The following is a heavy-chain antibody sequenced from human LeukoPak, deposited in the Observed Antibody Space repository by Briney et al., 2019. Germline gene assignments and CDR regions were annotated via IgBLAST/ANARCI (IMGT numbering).Heavy chain of an antibody. CDR3: AKEANYYGSGTYYNGAFDI. V-gene: IGHV3-30*18. J-gene: IGHJ3*02. CDR2: TSYDGRNK. Sequence: GGSLRLSCAASGFTFSSYGMHWVRQAPGKGLEWVAVTSYDGRNKYFPDSVKGRFTISRDNSKNTLYLQMNSLRAEDTAVYYCAKEANYYGSGTYYNGAFDIWGQGTMVTVSS. CDR1: GFTFSSYG. D-gene: IGHD3-10*01.